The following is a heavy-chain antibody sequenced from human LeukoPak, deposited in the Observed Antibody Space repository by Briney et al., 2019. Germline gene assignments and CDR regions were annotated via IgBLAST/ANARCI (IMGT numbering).Heavy chain of an antibody. CDR1: GGSFSGYY. CDR3: ARGVRSYLYYYYGMDV. Sequence: SETLSLTCAVYGGSFSGYYWSWIRQPPGKGLEWIGEINHSGSTNYNPSLKSRVTISVDTSKNQFSLKLSSVTAADTAVYYCARGVRSYLYYYYGMDVWGQGTTVTVSS. J-gene: IGHJ6*02. CDR2: INHSGST. V-gene: IGHV4-34*01. D-gene: IGHD1-26*01.